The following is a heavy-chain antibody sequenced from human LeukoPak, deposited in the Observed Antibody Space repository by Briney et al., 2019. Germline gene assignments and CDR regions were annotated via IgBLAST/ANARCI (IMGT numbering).Heavy chain of an antibody. CDR2: ISSIISTI. V-gene: IGHV3-48*01. Sequence: PRGCLRLSCAPSGFSSSSYSMNWVRQAPGGGLGWVSYISSIISTIYYTDSVKGRFTIPRDNAKNSLYLKMKSLRAEDTAVYYCARTVTTYWYFDLWGRSTLVTVSS. CDR1: GFSSSSYS. J-gene: IGHJ2*01. CDR3: ARTVTTYWYFDL. D-gene: IGHD4-17*01.